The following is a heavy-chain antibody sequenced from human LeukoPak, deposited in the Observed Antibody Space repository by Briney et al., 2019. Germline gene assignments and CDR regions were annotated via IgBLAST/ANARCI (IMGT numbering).Heavy chain of an antibody. CDR1: GYTFTNYG. CDR3: ARVRLLWFGEGYNWFDP. J-gene: IGHJ5*02. Sequence: ASVEVSCKASGYTFTNYGISWVRQAPGQGLEWMGWINAYHGNTNYAQKPQGRVTLTTDTSTSTAYMELKSLRSDDTAVYYCARVRLLWFGEGYNWFDPWGQGTLVTVSS. D-gene: IGHD3-10*01. V-gene: IGHV1-18*01. CDR2: INAYHGNT.